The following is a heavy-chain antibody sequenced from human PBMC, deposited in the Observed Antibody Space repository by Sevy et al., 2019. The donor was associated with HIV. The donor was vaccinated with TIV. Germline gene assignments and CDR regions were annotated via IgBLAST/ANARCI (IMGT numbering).Heavy chain of an antibody. CDR1: GDSVSSNNAA. CDR3: ARDGLTYGGMDV. Sequence: KQSQTLSLTCAISGDSVSSNNAAWNWIRQSPSRGLEWLGRTFYRSNWYNDYAVSVKGRITINPDTSKNQLSLQLTSVTPEDTAVHYCARDGLTYGGMDVWGQGTTVTVSS. J-gene: IGHJ6*02. CDR2: TFYRSNWYN. D-gene: IGHD1-20*01. V-gene: IGHV6-1*01.